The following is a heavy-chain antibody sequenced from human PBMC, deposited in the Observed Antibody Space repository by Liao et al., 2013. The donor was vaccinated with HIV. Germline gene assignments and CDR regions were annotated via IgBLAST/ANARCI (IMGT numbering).Heavy chain of an antibody. V-gene: IGHV4-30-4*08. J-gene: IGHJ4*02. CDR2: IYYSGST. D-gene: IGHD1-26*01. CDR3: ARSRWGSYYVIHFDY. CDR1: GGSISGGDYY. Sequence: QVQLQESGPGLVKPSQTLSLTCTVSGGSISGGDYYWSWIRQPPGKGLEWIGYIYYSGSTYYNPSLKSRVTISVDTSKNQFSLKLSSVTAADTAVYYCARSRWGSYYVIHFDYWGQGTLVTVSS.